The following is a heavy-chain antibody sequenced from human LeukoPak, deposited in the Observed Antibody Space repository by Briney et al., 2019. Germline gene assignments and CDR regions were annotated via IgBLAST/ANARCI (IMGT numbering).Heavy chain of an antibody. V-gene: IGHV1-18*01. J-gene: IGHJ4*02. Sequence: GASVKVSCKASGYSFISYGISWVRQAPGQGLEWMGWISAHNGNTNYAQKLQGRVTMTIDTSTTTAYVELRSLRSDDTAIYYCARDATRSVIVGAEDGFDYWGQGTLVTVSS. CDR1: GYSFISYG. D-gene: IGHD1-26*01. CDR3: ARDATRSVIVGAEDGFDY. CDR2: ISAHNGNT.